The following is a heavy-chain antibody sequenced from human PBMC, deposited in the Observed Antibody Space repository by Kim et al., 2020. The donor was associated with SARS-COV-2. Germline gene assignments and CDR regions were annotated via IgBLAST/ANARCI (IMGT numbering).Heavy chain of an antibody. Sequence: GGSLRLSCTASGFTFGDYAMSWFRQVPGKGLEWVGFIRSKANGGTTEYAASVKGRFTISRDDSKSIAYLQMNSLKTEDTAVYYCTNYGDNLYGMDVWGQGTTVTVSS. CDR2: IRSKANGGTT. CDR1: GFTFGDYA. D-gene: IGHD4-17*01. V-gene: IGHV3-49*03. J-gene: IGHJ6*02. CDR3: TNYGDNLYGMDV.